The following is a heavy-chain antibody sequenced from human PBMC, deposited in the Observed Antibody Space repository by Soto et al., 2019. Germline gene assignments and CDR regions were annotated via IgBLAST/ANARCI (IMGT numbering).Heavy chain of an antibody. J-gene: IGHJ3*02. V-gene: IGHV1-69*06. CDR2: TIPVFNTA. Sequence: QVQLEQSGAEVKKPGSSVKVSCKASGGTLSDHGVAWLRQAPGQGLEWMGGTIPVFNTAKYAQKFQGRVTDTADKSPHTFYIVLSSRRSEDTASYFSVRRVYGSGNYDTTPSAFDIWGHGTMVIVSS. CDR3: VRRVYGSGNYDTTPSAFDI. CDR1: GGTLSDHG. D-gene: IGHD3-10*01.